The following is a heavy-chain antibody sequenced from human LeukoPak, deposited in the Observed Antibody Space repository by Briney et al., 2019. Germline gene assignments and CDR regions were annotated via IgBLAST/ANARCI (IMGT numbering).Heavy chain of an antibody. CDR1: GGTFSSYA. Sequence: ASVKVSCKASGGTFSSYAISWVRQAPGQGLEWMGWISAYNGNTNYAQKLQGRVTMTTDTSTSTAYMELRSLRSDDTAVYYCARGPVYSSSWYGVDPWGQGTLATVSS. V-gene: IGHV1-18*01. D-gene: IGHD6-13*01. J-gene: IGHJ5*02. CDR3: ARGPVYSSSWYGVDP. CDR2: ISAYNGNT.